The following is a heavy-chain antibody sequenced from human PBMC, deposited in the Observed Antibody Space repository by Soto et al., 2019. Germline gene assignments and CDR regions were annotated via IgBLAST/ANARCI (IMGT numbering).Heavy chain of an antibody. CDR3: ARDSRTGCSSTDCYMS. Sequence: LSLTCAVSGDSISRGYHWAWIRQSPTKGLERIASIYHTGTTYYNPSLTSRVTISVDTSQNQFSLNLRSVTAADTATYYCARDSRTGCSSTDCYMSWGRGILVTVSS. CDR1: GDSISRGYH. CDR2: IYHTGTT. V-gene: IGHV4-38-2*02. D-gene: IGHD2-2*01. J-gene: IGHJ5*02.